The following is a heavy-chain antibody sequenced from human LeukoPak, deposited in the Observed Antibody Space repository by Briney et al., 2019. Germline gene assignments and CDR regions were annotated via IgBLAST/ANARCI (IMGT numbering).Heavy chain of an antibody. D-gene: IGHD5-18*01. CDR2: INSDGSST. CDR3: TTLRPYIQPR. V-gene: IGHV3-74*01. CDR1: GFTFSSHW. J-gene: IGHJ3*01. Sequence: PGGSLRLSCAASGFTFSSHWMHWVRQAPGEGLVWVSRINSDGSSTSYADSVKGRFTISRDNAKNTLYLQMNSLKTEDTAVYYCTTLRPYIQPRWGQGTMVTVSS.